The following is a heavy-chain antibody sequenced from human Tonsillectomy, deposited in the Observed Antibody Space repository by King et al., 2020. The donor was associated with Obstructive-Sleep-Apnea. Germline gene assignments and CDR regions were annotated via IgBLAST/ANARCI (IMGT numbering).Heavy chain of an antibody. CDR3: ARDVLDSSGWEHRTY. J-gene: IGHJ4*02. D-gene: IGHD3-22*01. Sequence: VQLVESGGGVVQPGRSLRLSCAASGFTFNTYGMHWVRQAPGKGLEWVAFISFVSAKKTYADSVKGRFSVSRDNSKNTMFLQMDSLRAEDTAMYYCARDVLDSSGWEHRTYWGQGTLVTVSS. CDR2: ISFVSAKK. V-gene: IGHV3-33*01. CDR1: GFTFNTYG.